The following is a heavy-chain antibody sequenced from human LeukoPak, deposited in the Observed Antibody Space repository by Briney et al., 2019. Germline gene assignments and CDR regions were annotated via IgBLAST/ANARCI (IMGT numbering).Heavy chain of an antibody. D-gene: IGHD3-9*01. CDR3: ARGSGLRYFDWLPRNWFDP. CDR2: INHSGST. Sequence: SETLSLTCIVSGGSLTSYYWSWIRQPPGKGLEWIGEINHSGSTNYNPSLKSRVTISVDTSKNQFSLKLSSVTAADTAVYYCARGSGLRYFDWLPRNWFDPWGQGTLVTVSS. V-gene: IGHV4-34*01. CDR1: GGSLTSYY. J-gene: IGHJ5*02.